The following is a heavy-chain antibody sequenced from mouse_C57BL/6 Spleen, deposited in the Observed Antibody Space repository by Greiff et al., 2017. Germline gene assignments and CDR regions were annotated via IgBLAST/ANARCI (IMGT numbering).Heavy chain of an antibody. CDR2: IDPETGGT. CDR1: GYTFTDYE. V-gene: IGHV1-15*01. D-gene: IGHD1-1*01. CDR3: TRSRVVPAWFAY. Sequence: VKLMESGAELVRPGASVTLSCKASGYTFTDYEMHWVKQTPVHGLEWIGAIDPETGGTAYNQKFKGKAILTADKSSSTAYMELRSLTSEDSAVYYCTRSRVVPAWFAYWGQGTLVTVSA. J-gene: IGHJ3*01.